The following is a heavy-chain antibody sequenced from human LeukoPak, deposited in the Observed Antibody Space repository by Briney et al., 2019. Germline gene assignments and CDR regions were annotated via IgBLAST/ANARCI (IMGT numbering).Heavy chain of an antibody. D-gene: IGHD1-26*01. Sequence: ASVKVSCKASGYIFTDYYMHWVRQAPGQELEWMGLINPTGGSTGYAQKFQGRVTMTRDMSTSTDYMELSSLRSEDTAIYYCARDNSVGDNAWWFDPWGQGTLVTVSS. J-gene: IGHJ5*02. CDR1: GYIFTDYY. V-gene: IGHV1-46*01. CDR2: INPTGGST. CDR3: ARDNSVGDNAWWFDP.